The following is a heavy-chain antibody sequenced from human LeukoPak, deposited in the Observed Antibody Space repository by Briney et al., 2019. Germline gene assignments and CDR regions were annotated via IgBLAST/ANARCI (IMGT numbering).Heavy chain of an antibody. CDR2: ISGSDGST. D-gene: IGHD2-2*01. CDR1: GFTFSSYA. J-gene: IGHJ4*02. Sequence: GGSLRHSCAASGFTFSSYAMSWVRQAPGKGLEWVSTISGSDGSTYYADSLKGRFTISRDNSKNTLYLQMNSLRAEDTAVYYCAPLGYCSDTSCSDTDYWGQGTLATVSS. CDR3: APLGYCSDTSCSDTDY. V-gene: IGHV3-23*01.